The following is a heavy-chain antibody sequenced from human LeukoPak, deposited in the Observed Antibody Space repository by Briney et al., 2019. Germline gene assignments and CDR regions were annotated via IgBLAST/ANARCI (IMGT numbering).Heavy chain of an antibody. CDR1: GDSISSYY. CDR3: ARVDYGYNFDY. Sequence: SETLSLTCTVSGDSISSYYWSWIRQPPGKGLEWIGYIYYSGSTNHNPSLKSRVTISVDTSKNQFSLKLSSVTAADTAVYYCARVDYGYNFDYWGQGTLVTVSS. CDR2: IYYSGST. V-gene: IGHV4-59*01. J-gene: IGHJ4*02. D-gene: IGHD4-17*01.